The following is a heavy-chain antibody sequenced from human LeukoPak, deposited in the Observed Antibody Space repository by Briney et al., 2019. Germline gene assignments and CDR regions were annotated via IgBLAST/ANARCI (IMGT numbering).Heavy chain of an antibody. J-gene: IGHJ5*02. Sequence: GGSLRLSCAASGFTFSSYEMNWVRQAPGKGLEWVSYIGSSGSTIYYADSVKGRFTISRDNAKNSLYLQMNSLRAEDTAVYYCARETAGGSVYNWFDPWGQGNLVTVSS. V-gene: IGHV3-48*03. CDR2: IGSSGSTI. D-gene: IGHD3-10*01. CDR3: ARETAGGSVYNWFDP. CDR1: GFTFSSYE.